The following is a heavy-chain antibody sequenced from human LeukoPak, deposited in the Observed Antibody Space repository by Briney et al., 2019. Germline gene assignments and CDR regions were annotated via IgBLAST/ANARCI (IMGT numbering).Heavy chain of an antibody. Sequence: GGSLRLSCAASGFTFSSYSMNWVRQAPGKGLEWVSSISSSSSYMYYADSVKGRFTISRDNAKNSLYLQMNSLRAENTAVYYCARYPPKYDYVIWYYMDVWGKGTTVTVSS. CDR1: GFTFSSYS. CDR2: ISSSSSYM. CDR3: ARYPPKYDYVIWYYMDV. V-gene: IGHV3-21*01. J-gene: IGHJ6*03. D-gene: IGHD3-10*02.